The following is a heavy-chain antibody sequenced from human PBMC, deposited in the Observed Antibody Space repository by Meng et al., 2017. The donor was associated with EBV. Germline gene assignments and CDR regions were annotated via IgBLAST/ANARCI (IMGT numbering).Heavy chain of an antibody. Sequence: HVRLVQSGADVKQPGSSVKVYCKASGGTFSSYAISWVRQAPGQGLEWMGGIIPIFGTANYAQKFQGRVTITADKSTSTAYMELSSLRSEDTAVYYCARAEIAAAGRLDYWGQGTLVTVSS. CDR2: IIPIFGTA. CDR1: GGTFSSYA. CDR3: ARAEIAAAGRLDY. J-gene: IGHJ4*02. V-gene: IGHV1-69*06. D-gene: IGHD6-13*01.